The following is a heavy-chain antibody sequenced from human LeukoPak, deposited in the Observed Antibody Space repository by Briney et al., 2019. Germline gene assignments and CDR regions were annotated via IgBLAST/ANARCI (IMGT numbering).Heavy chain of an antibody. Sequence: SETLSLTCAVYGGSFSGYYWSWIRQPPGKGLEWIGEINHSGSTNYNPSLKSRVTISVDTSKKQFSLKLSSVTAADTAVYYCARGLAGPDIVVVPAATYFDYWGQGTLVTVSS. CDR2: INHSGST. D-gene: IGHD2-2*01. CDR1: GGSFSGYY. CDR3: ARGLAGPDIVVVPAATYFDY. V-gene: IGHV4-34*01. J-gene: IGHJ4*02.